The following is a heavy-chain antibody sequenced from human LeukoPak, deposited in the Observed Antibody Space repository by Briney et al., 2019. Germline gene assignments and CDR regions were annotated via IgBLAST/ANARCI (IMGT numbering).Heavy chain of an antibody. CDR3: ARRTRGATSNWFDP. D-gene: IGHD1-26*01. CDR2: IYHSGST. J-gene: IGHJ5*02. V-gene: IGHV4-38-2*02. Sequence: PSETLSLTCTVSGYSISSGYYWGWIRQPPGKGLEWIGSIYHSGSTNYNPSLKSRVTISVDKSKNQFSLKLSSVTAADTAVYYCARRTRGATSNWFDPWGQGTLVTVSS. CDR1: GYSISSGYY.